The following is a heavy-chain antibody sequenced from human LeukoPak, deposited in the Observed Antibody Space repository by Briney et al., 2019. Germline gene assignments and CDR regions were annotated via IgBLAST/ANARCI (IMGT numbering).Heavy chain of an antibody. J-gene: IGHJ6*03. CDR1: GYTFTGYY. D-gene: IGHD5-12*01. CDR3: ARDSRGVATTYYYYYYMDV. CDR2: INPNSGGT. V-gene: IGHV1-2*02. Sequence: ASVKVSCKASGYTFTGYYMHWVRQAPGQGLEWMGWINPNSGGTNYAQKLQGRVTMTTDTSTSTAYMELRSLRSDDTAVYYCARDSRGVATTYYYYYYMDVWGKGTTVTVSS.